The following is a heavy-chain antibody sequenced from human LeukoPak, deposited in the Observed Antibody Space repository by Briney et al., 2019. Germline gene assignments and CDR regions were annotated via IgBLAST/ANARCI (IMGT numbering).Heavy chain of an antibody. CDR3: TRDGRSGYYKCDFNY. D-gene: IGHD3-22*01. CDR1: GYTFTSYY. V-gene: IGHV1-46*01. J-gene: IGHJ4*02. Sequence: ASVKVSCKASGYTFTSYYMHWVRQAPGQGLEWMGIINPSGGSTSYAQKFQGRVTMTRDTSTSTVYMELSSLRSEDTAVYYCTRDGRSGYYKCDFNYWGQGTLVTVSS. CDR2: INPSGGST.